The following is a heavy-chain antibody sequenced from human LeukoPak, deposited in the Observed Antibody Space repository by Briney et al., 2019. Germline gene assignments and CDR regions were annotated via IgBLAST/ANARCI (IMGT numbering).Heavy chain of an antibody. Sequence: SGPALMKPTQTLTLTCTFSGFSLSTSGVGVGWIRQPPGKALEWLALIYWDDDKRYSPSLKSRLTITKDTSKNQVVLTMTNMDPVDTATYYCAHRRPNYYYDRKYDAFDIWGQGTMVTVSS. CDR3: AHRRPNYYYDRKYDAFDI. D-gene: IGHD3-22*01. CDR2: IYWDDDK. V-gene: IGHV2-5*02. CDR1: GFSLSTSGVG. J-gene: IGHJ3*02.